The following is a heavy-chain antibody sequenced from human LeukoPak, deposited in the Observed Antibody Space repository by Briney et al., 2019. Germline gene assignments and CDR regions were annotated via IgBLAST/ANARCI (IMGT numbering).Heavy chain of an antibody. D-gene: IGHD5-12*01. CDR1: GVSVSSNLYF. J-gene: IGHJ3*02. Sequence: PSETLSLTCTVSGVSVSSNLYFWNWIRQPAGKGLEWIGRIYSDGTTHYNPSLSSRVIMSLDLSKNQFSLKLRSATAADTAVYYCVRYRDPYDYLPHTLHIWGQGTKVTVS. CDR3: VRYRDPYDYLPHTLHI. V-gene: IGHV4-61*02. CDR2: IYSDGTT.